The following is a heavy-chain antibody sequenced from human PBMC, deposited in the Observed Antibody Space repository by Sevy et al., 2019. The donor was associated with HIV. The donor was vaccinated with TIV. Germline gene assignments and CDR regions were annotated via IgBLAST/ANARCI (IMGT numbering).Heavy chain of an antibody. V-gene: IGHV4-38-2*01. D-gene: IGHD3-22*01. Sequence: SETLSLTCAVSGYCISSGCYWGWIRQPPGKGLEWIGSINHGGSTYYNPSLKSRVTISVDTSKNQFSLKLSSVTAADTAVYYCARARYYDSSAYYYFDYWGQGTLVTVSS. J-gene: IGHJ4*02. CDR1: GYCISSGCY. CDR3: ARARYYDSSAYYYFDY. CDR2: INHGGST.